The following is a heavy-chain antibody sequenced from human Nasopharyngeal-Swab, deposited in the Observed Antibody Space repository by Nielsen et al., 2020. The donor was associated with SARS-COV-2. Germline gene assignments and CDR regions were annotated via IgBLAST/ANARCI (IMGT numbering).Heavy chain of an antibody. Sequence: WRRESPGKGLEWIGSIYYSGSTYYNPSLKSRVTISVDTSKNRFSLKLSSVTAADTAVYYCARRVSSSWYAAVAGIRAFDYWGQGTLVTVSS. V-gene: IGHV4-39*01. CDR3: ARRVSSSWYAAVAGIRAFDY. J-gene: IGHJ4*02. D-gene: IGHD6-13*01. CDR2: IYYSGST.